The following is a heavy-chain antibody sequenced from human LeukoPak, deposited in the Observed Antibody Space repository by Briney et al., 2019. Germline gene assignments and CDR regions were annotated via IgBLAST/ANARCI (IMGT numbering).Heavy chain of an antibody. D-gene: IGHD3-22*01. CDR3: AAGPNYYYDSRGSEFDY. V-gene: IGHV1-58*02. J-gene: IGHJ4*02. Sequence: SVKVSCKASGFTFTSSAMQWVRQARGQRLEWIGWIVVGSGNTNYAQKFQERVTITRVMSTSTAYMELSSLRSEDTAVYYCAAGPNYYYDSRGSEFDYWGQGTLVTVSS. CDR1: GFTFTSSA. CDR2: IVVGSGNT.